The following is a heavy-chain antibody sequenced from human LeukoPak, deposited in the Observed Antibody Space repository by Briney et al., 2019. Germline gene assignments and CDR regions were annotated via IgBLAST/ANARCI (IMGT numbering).Heavy chain of an antibody. Sequence: GGSLRLSCAASGFTFSSSAMHWVRQAPGKGLEWVAVTSYDGSNKFYADSVKGRFTISRDNSKNTLYLQMNSLRPEDTAVYYCVRGGPYSNTWGQGTLVTVSS. V-gene: IGHV3-30*04. J-gene: IGHJ5*02. CDR2: TSYDGSNK. CDR3: VRGGPYSNT. D-gene: IGHD1-26*01. CDR1: GFTFSSSA.